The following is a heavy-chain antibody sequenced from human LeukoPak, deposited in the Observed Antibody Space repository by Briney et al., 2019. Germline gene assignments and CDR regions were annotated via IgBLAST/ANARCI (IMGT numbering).Heavy chain of an antibody. Sequence: GASVKVSCKVSGYTLTELSMHWVRQAPGKGLEWMGGFNPEDGETIYAQKFQGRVTMTGDTSTDTAYMELSSLRSEDTAVYHCATSRRYFDWQFDYWGQGTLVTVSS. CDR3: ATSRRYFDWQFDY. D-gene: IGHD3-9*01. CDR2: FNPEDGET. J-gene: IGHJ4*02. V-gene: IGHV1-24*01. CDR1: GYTLTELS.